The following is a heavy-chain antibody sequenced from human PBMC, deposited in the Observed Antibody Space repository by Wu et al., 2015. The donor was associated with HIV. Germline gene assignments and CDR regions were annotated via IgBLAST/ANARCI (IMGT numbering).Heavy chain of an antibody. D-gene: IGHD2/OR15-2a*01. CDR2: INPKRGDT. J-gene: IGHJ4*02. Sequence: QVQLVQSGAEVKKPGASVKVSCKASGYSFTGQYMHWVRQAPGQGPEWMGWINPKRGDTKYAPKFQGRVTMTRDTAVSTAYLELNSLKSDDTAIYFCARLQSLHGLYSNADFWGQGTLVTVSS. CDR3: ARLQSLHGLYSNADF. CDR1: GYSFTGQY. V-gene: IGHV1-2*02.